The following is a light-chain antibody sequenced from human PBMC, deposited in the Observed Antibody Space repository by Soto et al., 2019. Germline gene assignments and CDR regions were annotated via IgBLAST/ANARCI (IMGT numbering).Light chain of an antibody. CDR1: QSVLSSSNNKNY. CDR2: WAS. CDR3: QQYHSDPIT. Sequence: DFVMTQSPDSLAVSLGERATFKCKSSQSVLSSSNNKNYLAWFQQKPGQPPKLLLYWASTRKSRVPDRFSGSGSGTDFTLTISSMQAEDVAIYYCQQYHSDPITFGQGTRLEIK. V-gene: IGKV4-1*01. J-gene: IGKJ5*01.